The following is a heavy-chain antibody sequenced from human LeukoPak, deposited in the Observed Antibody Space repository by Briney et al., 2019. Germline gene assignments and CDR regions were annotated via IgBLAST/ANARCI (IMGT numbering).Heavy chain of an antibody. Sequence: ASVKVSCKASGYTFTSYDINWVRQATGQGLEWMEWMNPNSGNTGYAQKFQGRVTMTRNTSISTAYMELSSLRSEDAAVYYCARRNTGVVAGLDCWGQGTLVTVSS. V-gene: IGHV1-8*01. J-gene: IGHJ4*02. CDR3: ARRNTGVVAGLDC. D-gene: IGHD5-18*01. CDR2: MNPNSGNT. CDR1: GYTFTSYD.